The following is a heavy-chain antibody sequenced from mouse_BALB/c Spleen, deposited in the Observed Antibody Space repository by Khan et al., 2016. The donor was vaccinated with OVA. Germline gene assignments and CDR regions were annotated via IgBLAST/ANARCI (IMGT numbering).Heavy chain of an antibody. J-gene: IGHJ4*01. V-gene: IGHV2-6-1*01. Sequence: VELVESGPGLVAPSQSLSITCTISGFSLSSYGIHWVRQPPGQGLEWLVVIWSDGSTTYNSTLKSGLSITKDNSKSQVFLKMNSLQTDDTAIYYCARQPYYHYYVMDYWGQGTSITVSS. CDR3: ARQPYYHYYVMDY. CDR2: IWSDGST. D-gene: IGHD2-10*01. CDR1: GFSLSSYG.